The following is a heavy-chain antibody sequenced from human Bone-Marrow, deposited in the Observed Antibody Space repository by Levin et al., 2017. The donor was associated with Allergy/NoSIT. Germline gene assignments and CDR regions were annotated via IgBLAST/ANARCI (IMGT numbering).Heavy chain of an antibody. J-gene: IGHJ4*02. CDR2: ITSGGGGT. CDR1: GFTFSNYA. CDR3: ARTPVDHRAYDC. D-gene: IGHD1-14*01. Sequence: AGGSLRLSCAASGFTFSNYAMHWVRQAPGKGLEFVSAITSGGGGTYYGSSVEGRFTISRDNSKNALYLQLGSLRPEDTAVYFCARTPVDHRAYDCWGQGTLVTVSS. V-gene: IGHV3-64*01.